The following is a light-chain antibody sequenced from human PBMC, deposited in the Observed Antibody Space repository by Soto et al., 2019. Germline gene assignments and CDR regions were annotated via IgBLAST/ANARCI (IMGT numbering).Light chain of an antibody. Sequence: QSVLTQPPSVSGAPGQRVTISCTGSSSYIGAGYDVQWYQQLPGAAPRLLIFGNTNRPSGVPDRFSGSRSGTSASLAISGLQAEDEADYYCQSYDISLSVSVVFGGGTKLTVL. CDR2: GNT. V-gene: IGLV1-40*01. CDR1: SSYIGAGYD. J-gene: IGLJ2*01. CDR3: QSYDISLSVSVV.